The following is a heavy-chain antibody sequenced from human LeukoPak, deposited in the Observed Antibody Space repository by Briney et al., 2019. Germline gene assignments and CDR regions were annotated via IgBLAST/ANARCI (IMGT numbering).Heavy chain of an antibody. CDR1: GVTFSSDG. V-gene: IGHV3-33*06. CDR2: IWYDGSNK. D-gene: IGHD3-22*01. J-gene: IGHJ4*02. CDR3: AKESYDSSGYPLDY. Sequence: GGALRLSCEASGVTFSSDGMHWVRQGPGKGLEWGAVIWYDGSNKYYADSVKGRFTISRDNSKNTQYMQMNSWIAEDTTVYYCAKESYDSSGYPLDYWGQGTLVTVSS.